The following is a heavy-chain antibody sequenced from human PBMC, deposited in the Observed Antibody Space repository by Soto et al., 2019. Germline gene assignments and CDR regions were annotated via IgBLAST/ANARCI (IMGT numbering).Heavy chain of an antibody. Sequence: EASVKVSCKASGYTFTIYAMHWVRQAPGQRLEWMGWINAGNGNTKYSQKFQGRVTITRDTSASTAYMELSSLRSEDTAVYYCARDFPRYSSGWYFGYWGQGTLVTVSS. D-gene: IGHD6-19*01. CDR1: GYTFTIYA. V-gene: IGHV1-3*01. CDR3: ARDFPRYSSGWYFGY. J-gene: IGHJ4*02. CDR2: INAGNGNT.